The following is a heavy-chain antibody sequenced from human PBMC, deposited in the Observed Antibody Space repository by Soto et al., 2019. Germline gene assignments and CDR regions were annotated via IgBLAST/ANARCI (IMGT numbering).Heavy chain of an antibody. J-gene: IGHJ4*02. D-gene: IGHD3-22*01. V-gene: IGHV4-39*01. CDR1: GGSISSSSYY. Sequence: SETLSLTCTVSGGSISSSSYYWGWIRQPPGKGLEWIGSIYYSGSTYYNPSLKSRVTISVDTSKNQFSLKLSSVTAADTAVYYCARIYYDSVFDYWGQGTQVTVSS. CDR2: IYYSGST. CDR3: ARIYYDSVFDY.